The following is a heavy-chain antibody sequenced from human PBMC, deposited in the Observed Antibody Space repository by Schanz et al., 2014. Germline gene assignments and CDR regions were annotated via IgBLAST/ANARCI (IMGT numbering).Heavy chain of an antibody. CDR2: IIPILDKT. Sequence: QVQLVQSGAEVKKPGSSVKVSCKASGGTFSSSTLTWVRQAPGQGLEWMGRIIPILDKTNYAQKFQGRVTMTADKSTSTVYMELRNVRYDDTAMYYCARGIPYCSSTSCSGLDAYDVWGQGTLVTVS. CDR3: ARGIPYCSSTSCSGLDAYDV. J-gene: IGHJ3*01. V-gene: IGHV1-69*08. D-gene: IGHD2-2*01. CDR1: GGTFSSST.